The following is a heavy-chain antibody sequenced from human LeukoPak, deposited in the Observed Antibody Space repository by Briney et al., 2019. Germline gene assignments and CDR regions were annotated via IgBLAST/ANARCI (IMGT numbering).Heavy chain of an antibody. V-gene: IGHV3-21*04. Sequence: TGGSLRLSCAASGFTFSSYSMNWVRQAPGKGLEWVSSISSSSSYIYYADSVKGRFTISRDNAKNSLYLQMNSLRAEDTAVYYCAKRRGLELLYYYYMDVWGKGTTVTASS. CDR3: AKRRGLELLYYYYMDV. J-gene: IGHJ6*03. CDR1: GFTFSSYS. CDR2: ISSSSSYI. D-gene: IGHD1-7*01.